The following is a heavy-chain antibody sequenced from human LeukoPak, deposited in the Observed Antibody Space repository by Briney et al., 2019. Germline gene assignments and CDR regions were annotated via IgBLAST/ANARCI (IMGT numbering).Heavy chain of an antibody. CDR2: INHSGST. V-gene: IGHV4-34*01. J-gene: IGHJ4*02. D-gene: IGHD1-1*01. CDR1: GGSISSYY. Sequence: SETLSLTCTVSGGSISSYYWSWIRQPPGKGLEWIGKINHSGSTNYNPSLKSRVTISVDTSKNQFSLKLSSVTAADTAVYYCARGNYYFDYWGQGTLVTVSS. CDR3: ARGNYYFDY.